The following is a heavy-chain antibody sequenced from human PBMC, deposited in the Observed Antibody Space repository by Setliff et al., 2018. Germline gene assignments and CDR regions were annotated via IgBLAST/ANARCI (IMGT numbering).Heavy chain of an antibody. CDR2: ISSGSNSI. CDR3: ARLALTGYDSSGYYYALEYYYYMDV. D-gene: IGHD3-22*01. CDR1: GFTFSFYS. V-gene: IGHV3-48*01. J-gene: IGHJ6*03. Sequence: GGSLRLSCAASGFTFSFYSMNWVRQAPGKGLEWISYISSGSNSIDYADSVKGRFTIFRDNAKNSLYLQMNSLRAEDTAVYYCARLALTGYDSSGYYYALEYYYYMDVWGKGTTVTVSS.